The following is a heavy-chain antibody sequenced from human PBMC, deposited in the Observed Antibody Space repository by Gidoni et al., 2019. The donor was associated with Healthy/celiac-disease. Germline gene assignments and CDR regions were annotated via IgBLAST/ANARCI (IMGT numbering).Heavy chain of an antibody. Sequence: QVQLVESGGGVVQPGRSLRLSCAASGFTFSSYGMHWVRQAPGKGLEWVAVIWYDGSNKYYADSVKGRFTISRDNSKNTLYLQMNSLRAEDTAVYYCARVAGDSSGWYGDYWGQGTLVTVSS. CDR2: IWYDGSNK. CDR3: ARVAGDSSGWYGDY. CDR1: GFTFSSYG. J-gene: IGHJ4*02. V-gene: IGHV3-33*01. D-gene: IGHD6-19*01.